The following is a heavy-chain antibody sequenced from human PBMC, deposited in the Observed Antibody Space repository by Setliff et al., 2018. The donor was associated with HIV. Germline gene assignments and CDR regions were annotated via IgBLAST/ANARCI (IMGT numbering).Heavy chain of an antibody. V-gene: IGHV4-39*01. Sequence: PSETLSLTCTVSGVSISSSGYFWGWIRQSPGKGLEWIGSMYYSGNTYYSPSLRSRVTISVHTSKNQFSLNLSSLTAADTAIYYCARVPTSSWYVTTQRTKEYFQQWGQGTLVTVSS. CDR2: MYYSGNT. D-gene: IGHD6-13*01. J-gene: IGHJ1*01. CDR3: ARVPTSSWYVTTQRTKEYFQQ. CDR1: GVSISSSGYF.